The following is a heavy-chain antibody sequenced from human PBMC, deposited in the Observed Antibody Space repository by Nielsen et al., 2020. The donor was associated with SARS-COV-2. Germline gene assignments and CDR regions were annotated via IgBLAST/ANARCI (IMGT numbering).Heavy chain of an antibody. V-gene: IGHV1-8*02. CDR3: AREGTEPTVPLWGRYYYYYGMDV. CDR1: GYTFTAYY. CDR2: MNPNSGNT. J-gene: IGHJ6*02. Sequence: ASVKVSCKASGYTFTAYYIHWVRQATGQGLVWMGWMNPNSGNTGYAQKFQGRVTMTRNTSISTAYMELSSLRSEDTAVYYCAREGTEPTVPLWGRYYYYYGMDVWGQGTTVTVSS. D-gene: IGHD4-17*01.